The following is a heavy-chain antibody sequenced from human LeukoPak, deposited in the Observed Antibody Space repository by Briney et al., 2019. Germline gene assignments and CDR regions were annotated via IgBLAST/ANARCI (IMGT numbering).Heavy chain of an antibody. D-gene: IGHD3-10*01. CDR3: ARDSGTTGEVKFDP. CDR1: GGSITSYY. J-gene: IGHJ5*02. CDR2: IYITGST. V-gene: IGHV4-4*07. Sequence: SETLSLTCAVYGGSITSYYWSWIRQSAGKGLEWIGRIYITGSTTYNPSLKSRVTMSLDTSKNQFSLKLSSVTAADTAVYYCARDSGTTGEVKFDPWGQGTLVTVSS.